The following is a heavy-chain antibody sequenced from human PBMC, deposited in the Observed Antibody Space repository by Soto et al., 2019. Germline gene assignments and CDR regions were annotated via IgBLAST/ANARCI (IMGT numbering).Heavy chain of an antibody. CDR1: GFTFSSYA. CDR2: IWYDGSNK. Sequence: PGGSLRHSCEVSGFTFSSYAMSWVRLAPGKGLEWVAVIWYDGSNKYYADSVKGRFTISRDNSKNTLYLQMNSLRAEDTAVYYCARGGGGYTYFYYYYGMDVWGQGTTVTVSS. CDR3: ARGGGGYTYFYYYYGMDV. V-gene: IGHV3-33*08. D-gene: IGHD5-18*01. J-gene: IGHJ6*02.